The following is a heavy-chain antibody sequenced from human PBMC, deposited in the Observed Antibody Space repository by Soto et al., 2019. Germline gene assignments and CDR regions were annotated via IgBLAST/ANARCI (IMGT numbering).Heavy chain of an antibody. CDR2: ISGSGGST. D-gene: IGHD6-13*01. CDR3: AKDLGSSWYGGYYYYGMDV. V-gene: IGHV3-23*01. Sequence: EVQLLESGGGLVQPGGSLGLSCAASGFTFSSYAMSWVRQAPGKGLEWVSAISGSGGSTYYADSVKGRFTISRDNSKNTLYLQMNSLRAEDTAVYYCAKDLGSSWYGGYYYYGMDVWGQGTTVTVSS. CDR1: GFTFSSYA. J-gene: IGHJ6*02.